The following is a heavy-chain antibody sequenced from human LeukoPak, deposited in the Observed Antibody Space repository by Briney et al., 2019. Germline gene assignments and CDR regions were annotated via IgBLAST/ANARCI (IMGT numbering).Heavy chain of an antibody. CDR2: ISWNSGSI. J-gene: IGHJ4*02. D-gene: IGHD6-19*01. V-gene: IGHV3-9*01. CDR1: GFTFDDYA. Sequence: GGSLRLSCAASGFTFDDYAMHWVRQGPGKGLEWVSGISWNSGSIGYADSVKGRFTISRDDAKNSLYLQMKSRGAEDTAFYYCAKATVAATRAAVDYWGQGTLVTVSS. CDR3: AKATVAATRAAVDY.